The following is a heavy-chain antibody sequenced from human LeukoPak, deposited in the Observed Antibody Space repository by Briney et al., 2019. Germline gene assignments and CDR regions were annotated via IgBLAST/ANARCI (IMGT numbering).Heavy chain of an antibody. CDR1: GGSISSSSYY. V-gene: IGHV4-39*01. J-gene: IGHJ3*02. CDR2: IYDSRTT. Sequence: PSETLSLTCTVSGGSISSSSYYWGWIRQPPGKGLEWIASIYDSRTTYYNPSLKSRLTISVDTSKNQFSLKLTSVTAADTAIYYCVRPYHYDSGSRGTAFDIWGQGTMVTVSS. CDR3: VRPYHYDSGSRGTAFDI. D-gene: IGHD3-10*01.